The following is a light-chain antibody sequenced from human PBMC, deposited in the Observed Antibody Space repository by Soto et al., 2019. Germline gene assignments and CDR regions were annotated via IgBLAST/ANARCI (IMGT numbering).Light chain of an antibody. CDR3: QQYGT. CDR1: QSVTSSY. V-gene: IGKV3-20*01. CDR2: GAS. Sequence: PGERATLSCRASQSVTSSYLAWYQQKPGQAPRLLIYGASSRATGIPDRFSGSGSGTDFTLTISRLEPEDFAVYYFQQYGTFGQGTKLEIK. J-gene: IGKJ2*01.